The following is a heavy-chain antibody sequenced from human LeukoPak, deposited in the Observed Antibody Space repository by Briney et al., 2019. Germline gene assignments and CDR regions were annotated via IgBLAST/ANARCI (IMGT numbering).Heavy chain of an antibody. J-gene: IGHJ6*02. CDR3: ARHYSGSYGTSYYYYGMDV. V-gene: IGHV4-59*08. CDR2: IYYSGST. Sequence: SETLSLTCTVSGGSISSYYWSWIRQPPGKGLEWIGYIYYSGSTNYNPSLKSRVTISVDTSKNQFSLKLSSVTAADTAVYYCARHYSGSYGTSYYYYGMDVWGQGTTVTVSS. D-gene: IGHD1-26*01. CDR1: GGSISSYY.